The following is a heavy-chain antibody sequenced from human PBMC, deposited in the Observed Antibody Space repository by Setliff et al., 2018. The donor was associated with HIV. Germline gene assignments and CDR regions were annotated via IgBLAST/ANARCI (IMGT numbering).Heavy chain of an antibody. Sequence: PAETLSLTCAVSGGSIRSSGYSWSWIRQPPGKGLEWIAWISDSGTTNYNPSLKSRVTLSVDMSKNQFPLSLTSVTGADTAVYYCARGGASSKYLDPWGQGTLVTVSS. CDR1: GGSIRSSGYS. D-gene: IGHD2-15*01. CDR2: ISDSGTT. CDR3: ARGGASSKYLDP. V-gene: IGHV4-61*08. J-gene: IGHJ5*02.